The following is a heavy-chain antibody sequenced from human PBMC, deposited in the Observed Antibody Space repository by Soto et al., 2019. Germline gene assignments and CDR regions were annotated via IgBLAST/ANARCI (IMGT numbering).Heavy chain of an antibody. D-gene: IGHD3-9*01. CDR3: TRGGSNDWQVAFDI. J-gene: IGHJ3*02. CDR1: GGSISSYY. CDR2: IYYSGGT. Sequence: PSETLSLTCTVSGGSISSYYWSWIRQPPGKGLEWIGYIYYSGGTNYNPSLKSRVTISVDTSKNQFSLKLTSVTAADTAVYYCTRGGSNDWQVAFDIWGQGTMVTVSS. V-gene: IGHV4-59*12.